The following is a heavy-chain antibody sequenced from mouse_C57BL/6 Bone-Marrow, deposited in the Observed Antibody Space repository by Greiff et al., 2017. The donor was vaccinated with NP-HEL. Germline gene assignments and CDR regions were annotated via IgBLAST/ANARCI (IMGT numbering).Heavy chain of an antibody. CDR3: ARHGYSNPFAY. Sequence: EVKLVESGGDLVKPGGSLKLSCAASGFTFSSYGMSWVRQTPDKRLEWVATISSGGSYTYYPDSVKGRFTISRDNAKNTLYLQMSSLKSEDTAMYYCARHGYSNPFAYWGQGTLVTVSA. D-gene: IGHD2-5*01. CDR2: ISSGGSYT. CDR1: GFTFSSYG. V-gene: IGHV5-6*01. J-gene: IGHJ3*01.